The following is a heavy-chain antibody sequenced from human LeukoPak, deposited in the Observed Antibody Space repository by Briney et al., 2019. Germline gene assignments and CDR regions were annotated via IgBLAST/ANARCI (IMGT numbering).Heavy chain of an antibody. J-gene: IGHJ4*02. D-gene: IGHD4-11*01. V-gene: IGHV1-8*01. CDR3: ARDSPTVTTSPLY. CDR1: GYTFTSYD. CDR2: MNPNSGNT. Sequence: ASVEVSCKASGYTFTSYDINWVRQATGQGLEWMGWMNPNSGNTGYAQKFQGRVTMTRNTSISTAYMELRSLRSDDTAVYYCARDSPTVTTSPLYWGQGTLVTVSS.